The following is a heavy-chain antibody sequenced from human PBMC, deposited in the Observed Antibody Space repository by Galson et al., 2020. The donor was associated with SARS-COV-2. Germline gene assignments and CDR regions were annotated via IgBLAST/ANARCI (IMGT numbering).Heavy chain of an antibody. J-gene: IGHJ4*02. CDR3: ARDGDYDIWSGYYGNFDY. D-gene: IGHD3-3*01. CDR1: GFTFTTSA. CDR2: ISYDGRNK. V-gene: IGHV3-30*04. Sequence: GGSLRLSCAASGFTFTTSAMHWVRQAPGNGLEWVSVISYDGRNKQYADSVNGRFTISRDNSKNTLYLHMNSLRAEDTAVYYCARDGDYDIWSGYYGNFDYWGQGTLVAVSS.